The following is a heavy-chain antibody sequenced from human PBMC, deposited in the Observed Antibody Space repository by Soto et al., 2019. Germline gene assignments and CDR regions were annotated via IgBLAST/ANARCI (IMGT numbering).Heavy chain of an antibody. Sequence: EVQLVESGGGLVQPGGSLRLSCAASGFTFSSYWMSWVRQAPGKGLEWVANIKQDGSEKYYVDSVKGRFTISRDNAKNSLYLQMNSLRAEDTAVYYCARETDMAPPYYYYGMDVWGQGTTVTVSS. D-gene: IGHD5-18*01. V-gene: IGHV3-7*03. J-gene: IGHJ6*02. CDR3: ARETDMAPPYYYYGMDV. CDR2: IKQDGSEK. CDR1: GFTFSSYW.